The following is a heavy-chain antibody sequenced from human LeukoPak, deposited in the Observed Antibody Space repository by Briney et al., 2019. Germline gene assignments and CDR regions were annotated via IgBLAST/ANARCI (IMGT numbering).Heavy chain of an antibody. J-gene: IGHJ4*02. D-gene: IGHD5-24*01. CDR2: LWYDGSNK. CDR3: SRGIDGYDSIVDY. Sequence: GGSLRLSCAASGFTFSSYAMHWVRQAPGKGLEWVAVLWYDGSNKYYADSVKGRFTISGDNSKNTLYLQMNSLRVEDTAVYYCSRGIDGYDSIVDYWGQGTLVTVSS. CDR1: GFTFSSYA. V-gene: IGHV3-33*01.